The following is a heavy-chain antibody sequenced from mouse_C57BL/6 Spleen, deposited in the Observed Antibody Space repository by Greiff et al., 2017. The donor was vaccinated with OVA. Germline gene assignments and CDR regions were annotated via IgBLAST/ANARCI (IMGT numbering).Heavy chain of an antibody. CDR2: INPSNGGT. J-gene: IGHJ1*03. CDR1: GYTFTSYW. D-gene: IGHD1-1*01. Sequence: QVQLQQPGPELVKPGASVKLSCKASGYTFTSYWMHWVKQRPGQGLEWIGNINPSNGGTNYNEKFKSKATLTVDKSSSTAYMQLSSLTSEDSAVYYCARTPSTVVASDWYFDVWGTGTTVTVSS. CDR3: ARTPSTVVASDWYFDV. V-gene: IGHV1-53*01.